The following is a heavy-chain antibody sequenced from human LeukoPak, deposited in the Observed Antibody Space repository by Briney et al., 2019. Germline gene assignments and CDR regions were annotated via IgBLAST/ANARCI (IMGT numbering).Heavy chain of an antibody. J-gene: IGHJ4*02. CDR1: GFTVSSNY. D-gene: IGHD6-19*01. V-gene: IGHV3-53*01. CDR3: SKDVVPDSGWDLDY. CDR2: LYSGGST. Sequence: PGGSLRLSCAASGFTVSSNYMTWVRQAPGKGLEWVSVLYSGGSTYYADSVKGRFTISRDNSKNTLYLQMNSLTAEDTAIYYCSKDVVPDSGWDLDYWGQGTLVTVSS.